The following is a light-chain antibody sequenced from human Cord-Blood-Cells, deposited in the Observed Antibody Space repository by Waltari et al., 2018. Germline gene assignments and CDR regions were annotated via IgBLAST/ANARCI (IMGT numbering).Light chain of an antibody. J-gene: IGLJ1*01. CDR3: AAWDDSLNGYV. Sequence: QSVLTQPPSASGTPGQRVTISCSGSSSNIGSNTVNWYHQLPGTAPKLLIYGINQRPSGVPDRFSGSKAGTSASLAISGLQSEDEADYYCAAWDDSLNGYVFGTGTKVTVL. CDR1: SSNIGSNT. CDR2: GIN. V-gene: IGLV1-44*01.